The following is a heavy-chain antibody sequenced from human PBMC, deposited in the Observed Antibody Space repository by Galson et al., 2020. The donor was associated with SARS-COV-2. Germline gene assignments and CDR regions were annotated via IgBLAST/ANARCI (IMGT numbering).Heavy chain of an antibody. D-gene: IGHD2-2*01. J-gene: IGHJ6*02. V-gene: IGHV3-7*01. Sequence: GGSMRLSCAASGFTFSSYWMSWVRQAPGKGLEWVANIKQDGSEKYYVDSVKGRFTISRDNAKNSLYLQMNSLRAEDTAVYYCAREGQGRYCSSTSCYEYYYYGMDVWCQGTTVTVSS. CDR3: AREGQGRYCSSTSCYEYYYYGMDV. CDR1: GFTFSSYW. CDR2: IKQDGSEK.